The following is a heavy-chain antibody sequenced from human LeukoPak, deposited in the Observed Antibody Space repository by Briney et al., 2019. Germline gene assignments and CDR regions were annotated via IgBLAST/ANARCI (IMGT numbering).Heavy chain of an antibody. J-gene: IGHJ4*02. CDR1: GGSISSYY. CDR2: IYYTGST. D-gene: IGHD1-26*01. V-gene: IGHV4-59*01. Sequence: SETLSLTCTVSGGSISSYYWSWIRQPPGKGLEWIGYIYYTGSTNYNPSLKSRVSVDTSKNQFSLKLSSVTAADTAAYYCARGNSGSYYGFDYWGQGTLVTVSS. CDR3: ARGNSGSYYGFDY.